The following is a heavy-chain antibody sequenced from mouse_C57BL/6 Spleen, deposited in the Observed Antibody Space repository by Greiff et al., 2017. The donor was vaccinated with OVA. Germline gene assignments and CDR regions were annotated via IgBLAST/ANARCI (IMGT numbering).Heavy chain of an antibody. Sequence: EVQLQESGPGLVKPSQSLSLTCSVTGYSITSGYYWNWIRQFPGNKLEWMGYISYDGSNNYNPSLKNRISITRDTSKNQFFLKLNSVTTEDTATYYCAILEMDYWGQGTSVTVSS. J-gene: IGHJ4*01. V-gene: IGHV3-6*01. CDR3: AILEMDY. D-gene: IGHD1-1*01. CDR1: GYSITSGYY. CDR2: ISYDGSN.